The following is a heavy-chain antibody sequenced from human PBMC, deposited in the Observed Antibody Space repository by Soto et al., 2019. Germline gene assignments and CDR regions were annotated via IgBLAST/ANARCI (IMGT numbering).Heavy chain of an antibody. J-gene: IGHJ6*02. CDR1: GGTFSTYS. D-gene: IGHD3-3*01. V-gene: IGHV1-69*01. CDR2: VIPYFGTA. Sequence: EQLVQSGAEVKKPGSSVKVSCEASGGTFSTYSISWVRQAPGHGLEWMGEVIPYFGTANHAQKFQGRVTLTVDASTSTAYMELRSLRSEDTALYYCAIVRISFRRRGGHYYEDGMDVWGQGTRVTVSS. CDR3: AIVRISFRRRGGHYYEDGMDV.